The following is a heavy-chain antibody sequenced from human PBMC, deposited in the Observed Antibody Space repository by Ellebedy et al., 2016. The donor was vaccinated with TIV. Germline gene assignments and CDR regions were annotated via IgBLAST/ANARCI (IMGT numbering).Heavy chain of an antibody. V-gene: IGHV1-18*01. J-gene: IGHJ4*02. CDR2: ISGYTGNT. D-gene: IGHD6-19*01. Sequence: ASVKVSCKASGYTLTTYGIGWVRQAPGQGLEWLGWISGYTGNTNYARKFMGRVLMTTDTSTNTAYMELRSLRLDDTAVYYCARADGYRSGYRAVDYWGQGTLVTVSS. CDR3: ARADGYRSGYRAVDY. CDR1: GYTLTTYG.